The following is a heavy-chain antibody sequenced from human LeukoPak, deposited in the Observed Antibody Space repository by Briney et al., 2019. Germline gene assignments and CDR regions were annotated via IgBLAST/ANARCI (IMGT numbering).Heavy chain of an antibody. CDR2: INSDGSST. CDR1: GFTFSSYW. V-gene: IGHV3-74*01. CDR3: ARRSPLRVSGSYGPYYYYGMDV. D-gene: IGHD1-26*01. Sequence: PGRSLRLSCAASGFTFSSYWMHWVRQAPGKGLVWVSRINSDGSSTSYADSVKGRFTISRDNAKNTLYLQMNGLRAEDTAVYYCARRSPLRVSGSYGPYYYYGMDVWGQGTTVTVSS. J-gene: IGHJ6*02.